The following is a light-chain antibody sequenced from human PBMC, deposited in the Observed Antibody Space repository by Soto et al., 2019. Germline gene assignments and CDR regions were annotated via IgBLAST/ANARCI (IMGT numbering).Light chain of an antibody. V-gene: IGLV7-46*01. Sequence: QAVVTQEPSLTVSPGGTVTLTCASSTGAVNSAHYPFWFQQRPGQALRTLIYDTSNTHSSTPARFSGSLLGGKAALTLSGAQPEDEADYYCLLAYPGVRVFGGGTKLTVL. CDR3: LLAYPGVRV. CDR1: TGAVNSAHY. CDR2: DTS. J-gene: IGLJ3*02.